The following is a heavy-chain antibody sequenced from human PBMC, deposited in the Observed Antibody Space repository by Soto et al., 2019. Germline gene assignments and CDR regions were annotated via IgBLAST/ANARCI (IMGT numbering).Heavy chain of an antibody. J-gene: IGHJ4*02. CDR3: ASIAAPGTTHFDF. D-gene: IGHD2-21*01. CDR1: GGSLGSSSYY. CDR2: IYYSGNT. Sequence: SETLSLTCTVSGGSLGSSSYYWGWIRQSPGKGLEWIGNIYYSGNTFYNPSLKSRVTISVDTSKNQFYLHLRSVTAADPTIFYCASIAAPGTTHFDFWGQGTLVTVSS. V-gene: IGHV4-39*01.